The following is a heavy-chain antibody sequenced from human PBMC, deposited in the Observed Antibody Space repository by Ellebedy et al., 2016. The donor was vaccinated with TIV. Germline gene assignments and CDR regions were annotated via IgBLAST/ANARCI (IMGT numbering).Heavy chain of an antibody. Sequence: PGGSLRLSCAASGFTFSSYWMSWVRQAPGKGLEWVANIKQDGSKRFYVDSVKGRITISRDNAKNSLYLQMNNLRAEDTAVYYCARGPVRYTQKGGFLDYWGQGTLVTVSS. CDR1: GFTFSSYW. D-gene: IGHD3-16*01. CDR2: IKQDGSKR. J-gene: IGHJ4*02. CDR3: ARGPVRYTQKGGFLDY. V-gene: IGHV3-7*03.